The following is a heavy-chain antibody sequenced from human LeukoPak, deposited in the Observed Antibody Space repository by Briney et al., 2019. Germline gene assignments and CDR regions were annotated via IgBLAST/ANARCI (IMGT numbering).Heavy chain of an antibody. CDR1: GGSISSGGYS. Sequence: SETLSLTCAVSGGSISSGGYSWSWIRQPPGKGLEWIGYIYHSGSTYYNPSLKSRVTISVDRSKNQFPLKLSSVTATDTAVYYCASAWEWLVLGWGQGTLVTVSS. V-gene: IGHV4-30-2*01. CDR2: IYHSGST. CDR3: ASAWEWLVLG. J-gene: IGHJ4*02. D-gene: IGHD6-19*01.